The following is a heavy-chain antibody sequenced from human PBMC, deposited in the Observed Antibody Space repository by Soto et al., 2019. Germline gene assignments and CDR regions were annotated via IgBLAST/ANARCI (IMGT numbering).Heavy chain of an antibody. V-gene: IGHV4-39*01. CDR3: AIYWLTTDAYYGMDF. CDR2: IYYDGNT. D-gene: IGHD5-12*01. CDR1: GGSITSSSHY. J-gene: IGHJ6*02. Sequence: SETLSLTCTVSGGSITSSSHYWGWIRQPPGKGLECIGNIYYDGNTYYNPSLKSRVTISLDTSKNQFSLKLSSVTAADTAVYYCAIYWLTTDAYYGMDFCGQGTSVTVSS.